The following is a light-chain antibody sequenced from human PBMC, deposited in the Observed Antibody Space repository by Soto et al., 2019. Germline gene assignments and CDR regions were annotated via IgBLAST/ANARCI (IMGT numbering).Light chain of an antibody. CDR1: QSVSSSY. V-gene: IGKV3-20*01. J-gene: IGKJ1*01. Sequence: EIVLKQSPGTLSLSPGERATLSCRASQSVSSSYLAWYQQKPGQAPRLLIYGASSRATGIPDRFSGSGSGTDFTLTISRLEPEDFAVYYCQQYGSSLTWTFGQGTNVDI. CDR2: GAS. CDR3: QQYGSSLTWT.